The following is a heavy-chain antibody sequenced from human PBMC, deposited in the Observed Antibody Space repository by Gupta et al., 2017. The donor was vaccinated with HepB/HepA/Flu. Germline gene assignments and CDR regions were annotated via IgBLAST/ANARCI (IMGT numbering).Heavy chain of an antibody. CDR2: MSDNSGYI. Sequence: EVQLVESGGGLVKPGGSLILSCAASGFTFTYYPMNWVRQAPGKGLCWVSSMSDNSGYIYYAESVKGRVTISRDNAKNSLYRQMNSLRAEETAVYYCARARLGDGSSISCYTPLDWGQGTMVTVCS. V-gene: IGHV3-21*01. D-gene: IGHD2-2*02. CDR3: ARARLGDGSSISCYTPLD. CDR1: GFTFTYYP. J-gene: IGHJ4*02.